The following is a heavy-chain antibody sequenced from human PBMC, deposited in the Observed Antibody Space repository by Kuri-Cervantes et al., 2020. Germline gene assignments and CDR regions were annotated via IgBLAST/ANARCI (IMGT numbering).Heavy chain of an antibody. J-gene: IGHJ4*02. Sequence: GGSLRLSCKASGYTFSSFGISWVRQAPGQGLEWMGWINAGNGNTKYSQKFQGRVTITRDTSASTAYMELSSLRSEDTAVYYCARPPLPAAIDYFDYWGQGTLVTVSS. CDR1: GYTFSSFG. D-gene: IGHD2-2*01. CDR2: INAGNGNT. V-gene: IGHV1-3*01. CDR3: ARPPLPAAIDYFDY.